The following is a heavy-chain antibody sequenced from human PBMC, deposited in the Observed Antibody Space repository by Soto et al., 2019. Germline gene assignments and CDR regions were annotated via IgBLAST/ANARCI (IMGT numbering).Heavy chain of an antibody. CDR1: GFTFSSYA. J-gene: IGHJ4*02. CDR2: ISYDGSNK. CDR3: ASDRERWSSTYFVY. Sequence: GGSLRLSCAASGFTFSSYAMHWVRQAPGKGLEWVAVISYDGSNKYYADSVKGRFTISRDNSKNTLYLQMNSLRAEDTAVYYCASDRERWSSTYFVYWGPGTLVSVFS. D-gene: IGHD5-18*01. V-gene: IGHV3-30-3*01.